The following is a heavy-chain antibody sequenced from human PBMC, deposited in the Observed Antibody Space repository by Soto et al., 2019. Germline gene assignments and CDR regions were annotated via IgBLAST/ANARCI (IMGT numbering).Heavy chain of an antibody. V-gene: IGHV1-69*01. CDR3: ARGRDQPPVGLYFDS. CDR1: GDAFTNYI. CDR2: MIPMFGTP. Sequence: QVQLVQSVAEVKKPGSSVKVSCKASGDAFTNYIFDWVRQAPGQGLEWMGGMIPMFGTPKYAQTFQDRVTISEDVSTGTAYLDLTSLRVDDTAVYYCARGRDQPPVGLYFDSWGEGTRVTVSS. J-gene: IGHJ4*02. D-gene: IGHD1-26*01.